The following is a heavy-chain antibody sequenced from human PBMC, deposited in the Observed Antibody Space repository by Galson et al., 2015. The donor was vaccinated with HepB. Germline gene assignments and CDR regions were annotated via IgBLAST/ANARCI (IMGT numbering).Heavy chain of an antibody. Sequence: DTLSLTCTVSGGSISTYYWTWIRKPPGKGLEWIGHIYYSGSTNYNPSLKSRLTISVDTSKNQFSLKLSPVTAADTAVYCCAATAGGYCSGGSCYSRWYLDLWGRGTLVTVSS. CDR1: GGSISTYY. CDR3: AATAGGYCSGGSCYSRWYLDL. V-gene: IGHV4-59*01. D-gene: IGHD2-15*01. J-gene: IGHJ2*01. CDR2: IYYSGST.